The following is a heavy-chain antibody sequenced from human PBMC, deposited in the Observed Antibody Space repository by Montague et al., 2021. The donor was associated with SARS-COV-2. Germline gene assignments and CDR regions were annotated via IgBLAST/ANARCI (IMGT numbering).Heavy chain of an antibody. D-gene: IGHD3-10*01. J-gene: IGHJ4*02. Sequence: SETRSLTCSVSSGSIISSGYYWGWIRQPPGKELEWIGNIYYSGTTYYNPSLQSRGTISVDTSKSHLSLRLSSVTAADTAVYFCARGMIRGVTTPFDYWGQGSQVTASS. CDR3: ARGMIRGVTTPFDY. CDR2: IYYSGTT. V-gene: IGHV4-39*02. CDR1: SGSIISSGYY.